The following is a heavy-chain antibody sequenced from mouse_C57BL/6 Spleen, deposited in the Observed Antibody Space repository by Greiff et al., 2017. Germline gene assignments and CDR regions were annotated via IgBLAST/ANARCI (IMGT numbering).Heavy chain of an antibody. Sequence: VKLVESGPELVKPGASVKISCKASGYAFSSSWMNWVKQRPGKGLEWIGRIYPGDGDTNYNGKFKGKATLTADKSSSTAYMQLSSLTSEDSAVYFCARWGYGSDYAMDYWGQGTSVTVSS. CDR3: ARWGYGSDYAMDY. V-gene: IGHV1-82*01. CDR1: GYAFSSSW. CDR2: IYPGDGDT. D-gene: IGHD1-1*01. J-gene: IGHJ4*01.